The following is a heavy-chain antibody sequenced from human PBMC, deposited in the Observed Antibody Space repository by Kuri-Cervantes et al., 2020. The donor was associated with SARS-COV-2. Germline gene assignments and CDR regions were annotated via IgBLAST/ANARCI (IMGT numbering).Heavy chain of an antibody. CDR1: GFNFSTTD. V-gene: IGHV3-30*18. Sequence: GGSLRLSCVASGFNFSTTDMNWVRQAPGKGLEWVTFISSDGKNKKCMASGKGRFTISRDNSQNTLYLHMKSLRSEDTAMYYCAKDRVGVQDFWGQGTLVTVSS. CDR3: AKDRVGVQDF. J-gene: IGHJ4*02. CDR2: ISSDGKNK. D-gene: IGHD2-21*01.